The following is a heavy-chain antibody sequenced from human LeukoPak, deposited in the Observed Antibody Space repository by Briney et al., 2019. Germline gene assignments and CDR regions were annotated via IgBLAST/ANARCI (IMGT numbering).Heavy chain of an antibody. CDR1: GFTFTSYS. D-gene: IGHD1-26*01. CDR3: AKGGKWDVTPFDY. Sequence: GGSLRLSCAASGFTFTSYSMNWVRQAPGKGLEWVSTISGGGGSTYYADSVTGRFTISRDNSKNTLYLQVNSLRAEDTAVYYCAKGGKWDVTPFDYWGQGTLVTVSS. V-gene: IGHV3-23*01. J-gene: IGHJ4*02. CDR2: ISGGGGST.